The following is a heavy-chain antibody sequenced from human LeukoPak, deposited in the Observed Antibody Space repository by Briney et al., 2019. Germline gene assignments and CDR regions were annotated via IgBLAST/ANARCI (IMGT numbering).Heavy chain of an antibody. CDR3: AKSSTSQRGYYGMDV. V-gene: IGHV3-23*01. J-gene: IGHJ6*02. D-gene: IGHD6-25*01. Sequence: GGSLRLSCAASGFTFSTYAMSWVRQAPGKGLEWVSTISSGGGFTYYSDSVKGRFTISRDSSKNTLCLQMNSLRAEDTAVYYCAKSSTSQRGYYGMDVWGQGTTVTVSS. CDR1: GFTFSTYA. CDR2: ISSGGGFT.